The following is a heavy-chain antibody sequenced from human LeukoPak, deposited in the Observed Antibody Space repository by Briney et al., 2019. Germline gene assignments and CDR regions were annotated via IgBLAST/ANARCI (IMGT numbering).Heavy chain of an antibody. CDR2: IKSDGGTT. D-gene: IGHD4-17*01. Sequence: GGSLRLSCAASGFTFSSYVMSWVRQAPGKGLEWIGRIKSDGGTTDYAAPVKGRFTISRDDSKNTLNLQMNSLKAEDTAVYYCTTDLGDYGDYVRCWGQGTLVTVSS. CDR1: GFTFSSYV. V-gene: IGHV3-15*01. CDR3: TTDLGDYGDYVRC. J-gene: IGHJ4*02.